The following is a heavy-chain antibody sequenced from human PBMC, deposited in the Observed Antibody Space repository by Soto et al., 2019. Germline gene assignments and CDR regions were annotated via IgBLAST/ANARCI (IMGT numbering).Heavy chain of an antibody. Sequence: ECLCRTCLVSGESISSSSYYWGWIRQPPGKGLEWIGSIYYSGRTYYNPSFKSRVTISIDTSKNQFSLKLSSVTATDTAVYYCDRQRTTVVTQAYFDHWGQGALVTVYS. J-gene: IGHJ4*02. CDR3: DRQRTTVVTQAYFDH. D-gene: IGHD2-21*02. CDR1: GESISSSSYY. CDR2: IYYSGRT. V-gene: IGHV4-39*01.